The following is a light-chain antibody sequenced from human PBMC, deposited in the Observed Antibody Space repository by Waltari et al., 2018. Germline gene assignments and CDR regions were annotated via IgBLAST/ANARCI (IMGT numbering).Light chain of an antibody. J-gene: IGLJ2*01. CDR1: SSDVGSYNL. Sequence: QSALTQPASVSGSPGQSITISCTGTSSDVGSYNLVSWYQQHPGKAPKLMIYEVSKRPSGVSNRFSGSKPGNTASLTISGLQAEDEADYYCCSYAGSSTNVVFGGGTKLTVL. V-gene: IGLV2-23*02. CDR3: CSYAGSSTNVV. CDR2: EVS.